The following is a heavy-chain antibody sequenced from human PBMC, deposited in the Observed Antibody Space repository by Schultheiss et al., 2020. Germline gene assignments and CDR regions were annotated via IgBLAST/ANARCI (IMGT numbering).Heavy chain of an antibody. Sequence: SQTLSLTCAVYGGSFSGYYWSWIRQPPGKGLEWIGEINHSGSTNYNPSLKSRVTISVDTSKNQFSLKLSSVTAADTAVYYCARGRGLAARGKYYFDYWGQGTLVTVS. CDR3: ARGRGLAARGKYYFDY. V-gene: IGHV4-34*01. D-gene: IGHD6-6*01. J-gene: IGHJ4*02. CDR2: INHSGST. CDR1: GGSFSGYY.